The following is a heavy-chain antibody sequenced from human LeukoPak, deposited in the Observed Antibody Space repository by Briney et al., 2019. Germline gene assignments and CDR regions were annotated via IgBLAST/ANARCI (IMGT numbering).Heavy chain of an antibody. J-gene: IGHJ4*02. V-gene: IGHV3-23*01. CDR1: GFTFSSYA. CDR2: ISGSGGST. Sequence: GGSLRLSCAASGFTFSSYAMSWVRQAPGKGLEWVSAISGSGGSTYYADSVKGRFTISRDNSKNTLYLQMNRLKPQDPAAYYCAKYPVFRYFDWLTYYFDYWGQGTLVTVSS. D-gene: IGHD3-9*01. CDR3: AKYPVFRYFDWLTYYFDY.